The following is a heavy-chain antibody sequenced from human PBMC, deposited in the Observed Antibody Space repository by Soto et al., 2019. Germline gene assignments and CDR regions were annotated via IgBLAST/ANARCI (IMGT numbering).Heavy chain of an antibody. CDR1: GFTFSSYA. J-gene: IGHJ4*02. V-gene: IGHV3-23*01. CDR3: ARDYYGSGRYAPDY. Sequence: EVQLLESGGGLVQPGGSLRLSCAASGFTFSSYAMSWVRQAPGKGLEWVSAISGSGGSTYYADSVKGRFTISRDNSKNTLYLQMNSLRAEDTAVYYCARDYYGSGRYAPDYWGQGTLVTVSS. CDR2: ISGSGGST. D-gene: IGHD3-10*01.